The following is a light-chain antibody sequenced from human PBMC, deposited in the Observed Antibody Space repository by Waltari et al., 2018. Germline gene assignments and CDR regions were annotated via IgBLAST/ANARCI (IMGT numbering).Light chain of an antibody. V-gene: IGKV1-39*01. CDR3: QQSSSRSRT. Sequence: DIQMTQSPSFLSASVGDRVTITCRASQRISSYLNWYQQKPGKDANLLIYAASSLQSGVPSRFCGSASSTDFTLTISSLQPEDFATYYCQQSSSRSRTFGQGTKVEIK. J-gene: IGKJ1*01. CDR1: QRISSY. CDR2: AAS.